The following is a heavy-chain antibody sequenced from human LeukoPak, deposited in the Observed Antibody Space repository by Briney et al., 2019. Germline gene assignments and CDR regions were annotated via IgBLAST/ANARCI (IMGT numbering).Heavy chain of an antibody. CDR2: ISAYNGNT. CDR3: ARRSCSSTSCYKAGQYNWFDP. V-gene: IGHV1-18*01. D-gene: IGHD2-2*02. J-gene: IGHJ5*02. CDR1: GYTFTSYG. Sequence: PVASVKVSCKASGYTFTSYGISWVRQAPGQGLEWMGWISAYNGNTNYAQKLQGRVTMTTDTSTSTAYMELRSLRSDDTAVYYCARRSCSSTSCYKAGQYNWFDPWGQGTQVTVSS.